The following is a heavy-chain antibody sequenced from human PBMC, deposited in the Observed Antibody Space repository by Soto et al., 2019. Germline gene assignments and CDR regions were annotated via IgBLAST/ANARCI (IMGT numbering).Heavy chain of an antibody. CDR2: IFYGGGTGVT. Sequence: QLHLQESGPGLVKPSETLSLTCTVSGDSFSTSNYYWGWIRQPPGKGLEWIGNIFYGGGTGVTYYNPSLKSRVIISGDTSKNQFSLKLRSITAADTAFYFCARRGGGDSLFDSWGQGKLVTVSS. D-gene: IGHD4-17*01. J-gene: IGHJ4*02. CDR3: ARRGGGDSLFDS. V-gene: IGHV4-39*01. CDR1: GDSFSTSNYY.